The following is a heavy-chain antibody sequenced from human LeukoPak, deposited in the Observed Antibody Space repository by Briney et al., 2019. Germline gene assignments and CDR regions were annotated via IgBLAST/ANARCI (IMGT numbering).Heavy chain of an antibody. Sequence: WASVKVSCKASGYTFTSYYMHWVRQAPGQGLEWMGGIVPIFGTPNYAQNFQGRLTITADESTSTAYMDLSSLRSEDTAMYYCTTSTGYYYVPGYRGQGTLVTVSS. J-gene: IGHJ4*02. CDR1: GYTFTSYY. CDR2: IVPIFGTP. D-gene: IGHD3-22*01. V-gene: IGHV1-69*13. CDR3: TTSTGYYYVPGY.